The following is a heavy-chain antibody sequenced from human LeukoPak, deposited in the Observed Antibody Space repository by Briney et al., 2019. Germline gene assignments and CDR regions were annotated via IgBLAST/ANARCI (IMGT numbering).Heavy chain of an antibody. Sequence: GGSLRLFCAASGFTISDYAMSWVRQAPGKGLEWVSAISGSGGSTYYADSVRGRFTISRDNSKNTLWLQMNSLRAEDTAVYYCARWPAYSYFDFWGQGTLVTVSS. CDR3: ARWPAYSYFDF. CDR2: ISGSGGST. J-gene: IGHJ4*02. CDR1: GFTISDYA. D-gene: IGHD2-15*01. V-gene: IGHV3-23*01.